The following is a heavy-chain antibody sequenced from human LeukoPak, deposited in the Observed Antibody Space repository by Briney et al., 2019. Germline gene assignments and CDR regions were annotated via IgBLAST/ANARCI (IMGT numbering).Heavy chain of an antibody. CDR3: ARQNGGDWFDP. CDR1: GGSISSSTYF. CDR2: IYYSGST. V-gene: IGHV4-39*01. D-gene: IGHD3-16*01. Sequence: SETLSLTCTVSGGSISSSTYFWGWIRQPPGKGLEWIGTIYYSGSTYYNPSLKSRVTISVDSSKNQFSLRLSSVTAADTAVYYCARQNGGDWFDPWGQGTLVTVSS. J-gene: IGHJ5*02.